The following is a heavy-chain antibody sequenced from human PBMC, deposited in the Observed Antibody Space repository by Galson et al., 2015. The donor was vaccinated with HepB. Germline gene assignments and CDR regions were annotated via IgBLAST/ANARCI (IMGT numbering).Heavy chain of an antibody. J-gene: IGHJ4*02. CDR1: GFRFRSDG. D-gene: IGHD2-21*02. V-gene: IGHV3-30*18. CDR2: ISYDGGKE. CDR3: TKGGRSYLSDGVFYPGFDD. Sequence: SLRLSCAASGFRFRSDGMHWVRQAPGKGLEWVAGISYDGGKEHYADSVKGRFTISRDNSKDTLYLLMNSLRAEDTAVYFCTKGGRSYLSDGVFYPGFDDWGQGTLVTVSS.